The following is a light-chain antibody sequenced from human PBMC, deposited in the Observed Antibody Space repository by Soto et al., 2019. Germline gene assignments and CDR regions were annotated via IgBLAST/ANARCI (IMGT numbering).Light chain of an antibody. CDR1: QSLVHSDGIAY. CDR2: KVY. CDR3: MQFTHWPWT. V-gene: IGKV2-30*02. J-gene: IGKJ1*01. Sequence: DVVMTQSPLSLPVTLGQPASISCRSNQSLVHSDGIAYFSWFQQRPGRSPRRLIYKVYNRDSGVPARFSGSGSGTDFALKISRVEAEDVGVYYCMQFTHWPWTFGQGTKVDIK.